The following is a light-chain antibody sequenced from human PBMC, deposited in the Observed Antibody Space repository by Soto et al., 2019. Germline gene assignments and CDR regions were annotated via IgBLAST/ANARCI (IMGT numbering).Light chain of an antibody. CDR3: CSYVGSGTFSV. J-gene: IGLJ1*01. Sequence: QSVLTQPASVSGSPGQSITISCTGTSSDVGRHNLVSWYQQLPGKVPKLMIYEVSKRPSGVSNRFSGYKSGNTASLTISGLQAEDEADYYCCSYVGSGTFSVFGTVTKVTVL. CDR2: EVS. CDR1: SSDVGRHNL. V-gene: IGLV2-23*02.